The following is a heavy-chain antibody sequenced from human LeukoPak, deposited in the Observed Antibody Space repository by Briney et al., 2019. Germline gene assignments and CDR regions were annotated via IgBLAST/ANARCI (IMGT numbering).Heavy chain of an antibody. CDR1: GFTFSTYS. CDR3: ARELDEGFDY. J-gene: IGHJ4*02. V-gene: IGHV3-21*01. CDR2: IGGSSRSM. Sequence: GGSLRLSCAASGFTFSTYSMNWVRQAPGKGLEWVSSIGGSSRSMYYADPVKGRFTISRDNAWNSLFLQMNSLRAEDTAVYYCARELDEGFDYWGQGTLVTVSS. D-gene: IGHD3-9*01.